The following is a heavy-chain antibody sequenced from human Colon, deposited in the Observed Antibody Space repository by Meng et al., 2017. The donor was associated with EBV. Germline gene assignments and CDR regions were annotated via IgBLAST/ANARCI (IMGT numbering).Heavy chain of an antibody. CDR3: ARYVFDSSSLYSNWFDP. J-gene: IGHJ5*02. CDR2: IHYSGST. V-gene: IGHV4-31*03. CDR1: GDSISSTDYY. D-gene: IGHD3-22*01. Sequence: QVQLQESGPGLVKPSQTLSLTCTVSGDSISSTDYYWGWIRQLPGKGLEWIAYIHYSGSTYYSPSLKSRVTISVDTSKNQLSLKLSSMTAADTAVYYCARYVFDSSSLYSNWFDPWGQGTLVTVAS.